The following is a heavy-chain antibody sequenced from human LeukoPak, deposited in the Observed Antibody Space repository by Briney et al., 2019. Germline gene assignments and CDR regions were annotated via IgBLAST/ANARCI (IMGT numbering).Heavy chain of an antibody. CDR2: IIPMFGTA. V-gene: IGHV1-69*06. Sequence: SVKVSCKASGGIFSSYVISWVRQAPGQGLEWMGGIIPMFGTANYAQKFQDRVTITADKSTSADYMELSSLRSGDTAVYYCARVFAKGATAYYYYMDVWGKGTTVTVSS. J-gene: IGHJ6*03. CDR3: ARVFAKGATAYYYYMDV. D-gene: IGHD1-26*01. CDR1: GGIFSSYV.